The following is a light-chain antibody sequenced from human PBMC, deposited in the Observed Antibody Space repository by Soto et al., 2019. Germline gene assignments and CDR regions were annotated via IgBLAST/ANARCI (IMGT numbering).Light chain of an antibody. V-gene: IGKV4-1*01. CDR3: HQYYRTQLT. CDR2: WAS. CDR1: QSVLYSSNNKSY. Sequence: DIVMTQSPDSLAVSLGERATIDCKSSQSVLYSSNNKSYLAWYQQKPGQSPKLLIYWASNRESGVPDRFSGSGSGKDFTLSISSLQAEDVAVYYCHQYYRTQLTFGGVTKVEIK. J-gene: IGKJ4*01.